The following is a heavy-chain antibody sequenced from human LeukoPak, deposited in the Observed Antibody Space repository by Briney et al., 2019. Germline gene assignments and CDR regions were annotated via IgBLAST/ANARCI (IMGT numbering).Heavy chain of an antibody. Sequence: GGSLKLSCAASGNYWMHWVRQAPGKGLVWVSHINSDGSWTSYADSVKGRFTISKDNAKNTVYLQMNNLRAEDTAVYYCVSFYETYWGRGTLVTVSS. CDR2: INSDGSWT. CDR1: GNYW. J-gene: IGHJ4*02. D-gene: IGHD2-2*01. V-gene: IGHV3-74*01. CDR3: VSFYETY.